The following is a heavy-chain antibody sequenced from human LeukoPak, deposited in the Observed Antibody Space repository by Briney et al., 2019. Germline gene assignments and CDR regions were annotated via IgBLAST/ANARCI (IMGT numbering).Heavy chain of an antibody. CDR2: ISSSSSYI. V-gene: IGHV3-21*01. D-gene: IGHD3-22*01. J-gene: IGHJ4*02. Sequence: NPGGSLRLSCAASGFTFSSYSMNWVRQAPGKGLEWVSSISSSSSYIYYADSVKGRFTISRDNAKNSLYLQMNSLRAEDTAVYYCARGGGNYYDNSGQDFDYWGQGTLVTVSS. CDR1: GFTFSSYS. CDR3: ARGGGNYYDNSGQDFDY.